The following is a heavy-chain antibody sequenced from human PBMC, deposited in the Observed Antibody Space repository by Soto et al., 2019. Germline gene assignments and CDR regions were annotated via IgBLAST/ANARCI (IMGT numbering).Heavy chain of an antibody. CDR1: GDSVSSNSAA. CDR3: AGGGFGDGKRYYYYGMDV. CDR2: TYYRSKWYN. Sequence: SQTLSLTCAISGDSVSSNSAAWNWIRQSPSRGLEWLGRTYYRSKWYNDYAVSVKSRITINPDTSKNQFSLQLNSVTPEDTAVYYCAGGGFGDGKRYYYYGMDVWGQGTTVTVPS. J-gene: IGHJ6*02. V-gene: IGHV6-1*01. D-gene: IGHD3-10*01.